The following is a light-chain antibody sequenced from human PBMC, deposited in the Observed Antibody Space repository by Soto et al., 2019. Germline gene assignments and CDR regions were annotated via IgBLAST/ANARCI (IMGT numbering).Light chain of an antibody. CDR3: SSYAGSTGVV. CDR2: EVS. J-gene: IGLJ2*01. V-gene: IGLV2-8*01. Sequence: QSARTQPPSASGSPGQSVTISCTGTSSDVGGYNYVSWYQQHPGKAPKLMIYEVSKRPSGVPDRFSGSKSGNTASLTVSGLQAEDEADYYCSSYAGSTGVVFGGGTKLTVL. CDR1: SSDVGGYNY.